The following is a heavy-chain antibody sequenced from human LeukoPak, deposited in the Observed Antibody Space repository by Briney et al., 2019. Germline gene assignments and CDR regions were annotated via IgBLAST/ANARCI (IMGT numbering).Heavy chain of an antibody. V-gene: IGHV4-4*07. CDR2: IYTSRST. CDR3: GRGVQGGRHGFDY. Sequence: SDTLSLTCTLSGGSISSDYLSWIRQPGAMIQEWIGRIYTSRSTKFNPSLKSRVTMSVDTSKKQLYMKMSCVTGVEPGVYYWGRGVQGGRHGFDYWGQGTVVSVSS. CDR1: GGSISSDY. D-gene: IGHD3-16*01. J-gene: IGHJ4*02.